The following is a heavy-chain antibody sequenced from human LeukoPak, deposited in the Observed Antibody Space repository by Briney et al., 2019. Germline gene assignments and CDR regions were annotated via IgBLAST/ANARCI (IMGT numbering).Heavy chain of an antibody. Sequence: GGSLRLSCAASGFTVSSNYMSWVRQAPGKGLEWVSVIYSGGSTYYADSVKGRFTISRDNSKNTLYLQMNSLRAEDTAVYYCARDSYNWNRFMGFDYWGQGTLVTVSS. CDR3: ARDSYNWNRFMGFDY. J-gene: IGHJ4*02. CDR1: GFTVSSNY. CDR2: IYSGGST. V-gene: IGHV3-53*01. D-gene: IGHD1/OR15-1a*01.